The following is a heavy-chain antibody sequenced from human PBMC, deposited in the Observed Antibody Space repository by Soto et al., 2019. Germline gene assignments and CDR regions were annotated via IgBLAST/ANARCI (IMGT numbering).Heavy chain of an antibody. CDR3: ARIIADWYFDL. CDR2: IYPSDSDV. Sequence: GESLKISCKGSGYSFTSYWIGWVRQMPGKGLEWMGIIYPSDSDVRYSPSFQGQVTMSADKSISTVYLQWNSLKASDTAMYYCARIIADWYFDLWGRGTLVTVSS. D-gene: IGHD3-16*02. V-gene: IGHV5-51*01. CDR1: GYSFTSYW. J-gene: IGHJ2*01.